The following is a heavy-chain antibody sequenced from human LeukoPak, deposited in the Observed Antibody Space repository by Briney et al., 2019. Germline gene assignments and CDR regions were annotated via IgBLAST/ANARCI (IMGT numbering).Heavy chain of an antibody. J-gene: IGHJ6*02. Sequence: PGGSLKLSCAASGFTFSGPAMHWVRQASGKGLEWVGRIRSKANGYATAYAASVKGRFTISRDDSKNTAYLQMNSLKTEDTAIYYCTRPGGIAAPGGSYYYYGMDVWGQGTTVTVSS. CDR3: TRPGGIAAPGGSYYYYGMDV. CDR1: GFTFSGPA. CDR2: IRSKANGYAT. V-gene: IGHV3-73*01. D-gene: IGHD6-6*01.